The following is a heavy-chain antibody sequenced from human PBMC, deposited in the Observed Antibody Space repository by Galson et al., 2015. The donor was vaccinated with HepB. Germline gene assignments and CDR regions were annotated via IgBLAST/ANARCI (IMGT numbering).Heavy chain of an antibody. D-gene: IGHD3-10*01. Sequence: SLRLSCAASGFTFSTYTMHWFRQAPGKGLEWVALTSYDETNKYYAGSVKGRFTTSRDNSKNTLYLQMNSLRAEDTAVYYCARDGYMVRGVTITPNYDYWGQGTLVTVSS. CDR3: ARDGYMVRGVTITPNYDY. V-gene: IGHV3-30*04. CDR1: GFTFSTYT. J-gene: IGHJ4*02. CDR2: TSYDETNK.